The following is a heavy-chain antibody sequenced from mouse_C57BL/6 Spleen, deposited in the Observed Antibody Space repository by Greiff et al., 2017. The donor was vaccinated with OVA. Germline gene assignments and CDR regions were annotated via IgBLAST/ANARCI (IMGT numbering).Heavy chain of an antibody. J-gene: IGHJ3*01. CDR2: IHPNSGST. D-gene: IGHD3-3*01. V-gene: IGHV1-64*01. CDR1: GYTFTSYW. Sequence: VQLQQPGAELVKPGASVKLSCKASGYTFTSYWMHWVKQRPGQGLEWIGMIHPNSGSTNYNEKFKSKATLTVDKSSSTAYMQLSSLTSEDSAVYYCARGDGVSDGFAYWGQGTLVTVSA. CDR3: ARGDGVSDGFAY.